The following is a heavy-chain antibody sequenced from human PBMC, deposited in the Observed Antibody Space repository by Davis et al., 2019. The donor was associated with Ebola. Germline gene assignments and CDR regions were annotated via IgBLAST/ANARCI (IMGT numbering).Heavy chain of an antibody. CDR3: ARGVSMATITNY. D-gene: IGHD5-24*01. CDR2: MNPYSGNT. J-gene: IGHJ4*02. Sequence: ASVKVSCKASGYTFTSYDINWVRQATGQGLEWMGWMNPYSGNTGYAQEFQGRVTMTSNISISTAYMELSSLRSEDTAVYYCARGVSMATITNYWGQGTLVTVSS. CDR1: GYTFTSYD. V-gene: IGHV1-8*01.